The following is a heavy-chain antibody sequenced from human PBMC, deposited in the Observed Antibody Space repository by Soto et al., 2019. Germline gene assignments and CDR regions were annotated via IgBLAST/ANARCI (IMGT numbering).Heavy chain of an antibody. CDR3: ARRFIQDNGGNHDSFDI. CDR1: GGTFRNYA. CDR2: VMPIFGTT. D-gene: IGHD4-17*01. V-gene: IGHV1-69*01. Sequence: VQLVQSGAEVKQPGSSVKVSCKASGGTFRNYAFSWVRQAPGQGLEWMGEVMPIFGTTPYAQKFQGIGTITADESTNTAYIEFRSLRSEATAVYYCARRFIQDNGGNHDSFDIWGQGTMVTVSS. J-gene: IGHJ3*02.